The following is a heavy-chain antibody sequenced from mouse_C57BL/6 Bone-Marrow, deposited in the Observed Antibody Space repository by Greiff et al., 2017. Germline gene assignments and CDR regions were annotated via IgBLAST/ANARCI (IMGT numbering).Heavy chain of an antibody. D-gene: IGHD2-3*01. J-gene: IGHJ1*03. CDR1: GFTFSDYG. CDR3: ARGGWLLPYWYFDV. CDR2: ISRGSSTI. Sequence: EVKVVESGGGLVKPGGSLKLSCAASGFTFSDYGMHWVRQAPEKGLEWVAYISRGSSTIYYADTVKGRFTISRDNDKNTLFLQMTSLRSEDTAMYYCARGGWLLPYWYFDVWGTGTTVTVSS. V-gene: IGHV5-17*01.